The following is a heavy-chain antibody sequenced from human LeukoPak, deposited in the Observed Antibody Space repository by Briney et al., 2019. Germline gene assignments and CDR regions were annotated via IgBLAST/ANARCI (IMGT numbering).Heavy chain of an antibody. J-gene: IGHJ4*02. CDR1: GGSISSYY. CDR2: IYHSGST. V-gene: IGHV4-59*12. CDR3: ARAPNGDYFDY. Sequence: SETLSLTCTVSGGSISSYYWSWIRQPPGKGLEWIGYIYHSGSTYYNPSLKSRVTISVDRSKNQFSLKLSSVTAADTAVYYCARAPNGDYFDYWGQGTLVTVSS. D-gene: IGHD1-1*01.